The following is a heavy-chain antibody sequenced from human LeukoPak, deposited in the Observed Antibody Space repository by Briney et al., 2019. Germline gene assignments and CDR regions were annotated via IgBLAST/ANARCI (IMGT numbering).Heavy chain of an antibody. CDR1: GLTFSSYV. CDR2: ISGSGSSP. D-gene: IGHD3-10*01. V-gene: IGHV3-23*01. CDR3: AKEDMVRGVPFAY. J-gene: IGHJ4*02. Sequence: GGSLRLSCAASGLTFSSYVMSWVRQAPGKGLEWVSAISGSGSSPYYADSVKGRFTISRDNSKNMLYLQMNSLRAEDTAVYYCAKEDMVRGVPFAYWGQGILVTVSS.